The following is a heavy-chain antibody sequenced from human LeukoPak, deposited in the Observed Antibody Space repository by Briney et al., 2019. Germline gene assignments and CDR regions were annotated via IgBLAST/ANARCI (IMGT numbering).Heavy chain of an antibody. J-gene: IGHJ4*02. D-gene: IGHD3-9*01. CDR1: GFTFSSYA. CDR2: ILYDGSNK. Sequence: PGRSLRLSCAASGFTFSSYALHWVRQAPGKGLEWVAVILYDGSNKYYADSVKGRFTISRDNSKNTLYLQMNSLRAEDTAVYYCARGSYDILTGYPYYFDYWGQGTLVTVSS. V-gene: IGHV3-30*04. CDR3: ARGSYDILTGYPYYFDY.